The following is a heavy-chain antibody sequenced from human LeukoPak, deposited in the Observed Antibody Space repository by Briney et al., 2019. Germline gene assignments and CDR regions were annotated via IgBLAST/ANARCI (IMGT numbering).Heavy chain of an antibody. CDR3: ARESIEMSRGAPNFDY. CDR2: FYVSGNT. D-gene: IGHD3-10*01. J-gene: IGHJ4*02. CDR1: GNSISSYY. Sequence: TASETLSLTCSVSGNSISSYYWNWIRQSAGKGLEWIGRFYVSGNTNYNPSLKSRVTLSADMSTNQFSLKLTSVTAADTAIYYCARESIEMSRGAPNFDYWGQGILVTVSS. V-gene: IGHV4-4*07.